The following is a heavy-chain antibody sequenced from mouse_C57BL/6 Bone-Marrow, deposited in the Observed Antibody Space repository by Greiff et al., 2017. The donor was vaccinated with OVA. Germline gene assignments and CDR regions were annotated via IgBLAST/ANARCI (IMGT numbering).Heavy chain of an antibody. D-gene: IGHD1-1*01. CDR2: SRNKANDYTT. CDR1: GFTFSDFY. CDR3: ARDAKSYYGSSHWYFDV. Sequence: EVMLVESGGGLVQSGRSLRLSCATSGFTFSDFYMEWVRQAPGKGLEWIAASRNKANDYTTEYSASVKGRFIVSRDTSQSILYLQMNALRAEDTAMYYCARDAKSYYGSSHWYFDVWGTGTTVTVSS. J-gene: IGHJ1*03. V-gene: IGHV7-1*01.